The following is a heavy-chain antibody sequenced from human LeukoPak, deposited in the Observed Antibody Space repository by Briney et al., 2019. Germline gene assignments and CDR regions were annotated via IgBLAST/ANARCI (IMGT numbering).Heavy chain of an antibody. J-gene: IGHJ3*02. CDR2: INPNSGGT. V-gene: IGHV1-2*06. CDR3: ARGDYVWGSYVAFDI. Sequence: ASVKVSCKASGYTFTGYYMHWVRQAPGQGLEWMGRINPNSGGTNYAQKFQGRVTMTRDTSISTAYMELSRLRSDDTAVYYCARGDYVWGSYVAFDIWGQGTMVTVSS. D-gene: IGHD3-16*01. CDR1: GYTFTGYY.